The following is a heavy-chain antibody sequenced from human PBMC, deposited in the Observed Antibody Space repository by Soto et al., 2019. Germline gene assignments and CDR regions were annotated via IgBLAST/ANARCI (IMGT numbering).Heavy chain of an antibody. CDR2: IGGGGDT. CDR3: VKDKEPDGAWDIDV. Sequence: DVQLLESGGDLIQPGGSLRLACVASGFTFSRYTMSWVRQAPGKGLQWVSGIGGGGDTYYADSVKGRFTISRDNSKNTLFLQMTALRADDTAIYYCVKDKEPDGAWDIDVWGQGTPVTVSS. V-gene: IGHV3-23*01. D-gene: IGHD4-17*01. J-gene: IGHJ4*02. CDR1: GFTFSRYT.